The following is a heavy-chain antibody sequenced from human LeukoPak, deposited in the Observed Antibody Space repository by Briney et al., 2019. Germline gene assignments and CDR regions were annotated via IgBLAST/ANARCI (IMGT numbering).Heavy chain of an antibody. CDR2: ITTSSNTI. D-gene: IGHD6-13*01. J-gene: IGHJ4*02. V-gene: IGHV3-48*04. Sequence: RSPRLSRAASGSPFIQFGLNGARQAPGTRLEWISYITTSSNTIYYADSVKGRFTISRDNAKDSLYLQVNSLRAEDTAVYYCARDHAHSSSFNYWGQGTLVTVSS. CDR3: ARDHAHSSSFNY. CDR1: GSPFIQFG.